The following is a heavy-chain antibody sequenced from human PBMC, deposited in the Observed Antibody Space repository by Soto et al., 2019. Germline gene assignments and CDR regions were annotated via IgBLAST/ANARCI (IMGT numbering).Heavy chain of an antibody. CDR3: AKERSNGWSFDY. J-gene: IGHJ4*02. CDR2: ISGSGDST. Sequence: QTGGSLRLSCAASGFTFSTYAMNWVRQAPGKGLEWVSGISGSGDSTYYADSVKGRFTGSRDNSKNTLYLQMNSLRAEGTAVFYCAKERSNGWSFDYWGQGTLVTVSS. CDR1: GFTFSTYA. D-gene: IGHD6-19*01. V-gene: IGHV3-23*01.